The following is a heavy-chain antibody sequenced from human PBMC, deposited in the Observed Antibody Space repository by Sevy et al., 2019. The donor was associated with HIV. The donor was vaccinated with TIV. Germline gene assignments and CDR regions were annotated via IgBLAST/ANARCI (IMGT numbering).Heavy chain of an antibody. CDR3: ARARRITMIVVVPDAVDI. Sequence: SQTLSLTCAISGDSVSSNSAAWNWIRQSPSRCLEWLGKTYYRSKGYNDYAVSVKSRITINPDTSKNQFSLQLNSVTPEDTAVYYCARARRITMIVVVPDAVDIWGQGTMVTVSS. CDR1: GDSVSSNSAA. V-gene: IGHV6-1*01. J-gene: IGHJ3*02. CDR2: TYYRSKGYN. D-gene: IGHD3-22*01.